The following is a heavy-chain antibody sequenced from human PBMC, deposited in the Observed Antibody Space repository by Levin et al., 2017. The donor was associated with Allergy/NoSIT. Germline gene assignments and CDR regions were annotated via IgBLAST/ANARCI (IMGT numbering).Heavy chain of an antibody. Sequence: PGGSLRLSCAASGFTFSSYDMHWVRQATGKGLEWVSAIGTAGDTYYPGSVKGRFTISRENAKNSLYLQMNSLRAGDTAVYYCARVGDRGGNDYWGQGTLVTVSS. J-gene: IGHJ4*02. CDR2: IGTAGDT. CDR3: ARVGDRGGNDY. V-gene: IGHV3-13*04. D-gene: IGHD3-10*01. CDR1: GFTFSSYD.